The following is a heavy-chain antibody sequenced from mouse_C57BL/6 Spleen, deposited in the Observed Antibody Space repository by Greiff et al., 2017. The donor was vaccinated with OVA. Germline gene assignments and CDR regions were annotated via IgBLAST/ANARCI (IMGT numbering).Heavy chain of an antibody. CDR2: IRLKSDNYAT. J-gene: IGHJ3*01. CDR3: TAGSSSWFAY. V-gene: IGHV6-3*01. CDR1: GFTFSNYW. Sequence: EVKLMESGGGLVQPGGSMKLSCVASGFTFSNYWMNWVRQSPEKGLEWVAQIRLKSDNYATHYAESVKGRFTISRDDSKSSVYLQMNNLRAEDTGMYYCTAGSSSWFAYWGQGTLVTVSA. D-gene: IGHD1-1*01.